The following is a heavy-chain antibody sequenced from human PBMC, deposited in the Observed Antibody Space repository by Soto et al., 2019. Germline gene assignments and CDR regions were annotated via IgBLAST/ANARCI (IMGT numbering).Heavy chain of an antibody. CDR3: AIVRRFLAWLIIFAP. V-gene: IGHV1-18*01. Sequence: ASVKVSCKASGYTFTSYGISWVRQAPGQGLEWMGWISAYNGNTNYAQKLQGRVTMTTDTSTSTAYMELRSLRSDDTAVYYCAIVRRFLAWLIIFAPWGQGTLVTVYS. J-gene: IGHJ1*01. CDR1: GYTFTSYG. D-gene: IGHD3-3*01. CDR2: ISAYNGNT.